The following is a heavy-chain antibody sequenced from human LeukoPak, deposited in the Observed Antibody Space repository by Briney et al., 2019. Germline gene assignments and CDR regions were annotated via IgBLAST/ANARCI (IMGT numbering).Heavy chain of an antibody. CDR2: LSGSGGST. J-gene: IGHJ4*02. CDR1: GFTFSNYN. V-gene: IGHV3-23*01. Sequence: GGSLRLSCTASGFTFSNYNINWVRQAPGKGLEWVSGLSGSGGSTYYADSVKGRFTISRDNSKNTLYLQMDSLRAEDTAVYYCARGRAVAGTYFDYWGQGTLVTVSS. CDR3: ARGRAVAGTYFDY. D-gene: IGHD6-19*01.